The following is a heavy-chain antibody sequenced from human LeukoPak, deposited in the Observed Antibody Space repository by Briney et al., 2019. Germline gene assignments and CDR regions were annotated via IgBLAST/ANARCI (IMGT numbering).Heavy chain of an antibody. Sequence: PGGSLRLSCAASGFTFSSYWMTWVRQAPGKGLEWVANINQDGSEKHYVDSVKGRFIISRDNTKNSLYLQMTGLRGEDTAVYYCARGVSTAFWGQGTLVTVSS. CDR1: GFTFSSYW. CDR2: INQDGSEK. V-gene: IGHV3-7*01. J-gene: IGHJ4*02. CDR3: ARGVSTAF.